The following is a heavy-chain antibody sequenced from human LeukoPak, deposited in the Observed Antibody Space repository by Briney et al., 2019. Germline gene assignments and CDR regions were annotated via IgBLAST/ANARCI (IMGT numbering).Heavy chain of an antibody. CDR3: ARGINYYDSSGYYKDY. V-gene: IGHV3-30-3*01. Sequence: GGSLRLSCAASGFSFSNYGMHWVRQAPGKGLEWVAVISHDGSSKYYADSVKGRFTISRDNSKNTLFLQMDSVTTEDTAVYYCARGINYYDSSGYYKDYWGQGTLVTVSS. D-gene: IGHD3-22*01. CDR1: GFSFSNYG. J-gene: IGHJ4*02. CDR2: ISHDGSSK.